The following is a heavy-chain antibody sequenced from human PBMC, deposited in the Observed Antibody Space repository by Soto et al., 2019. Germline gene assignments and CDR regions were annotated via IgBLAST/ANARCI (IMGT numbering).Heavy chain of an antibody. V-gene: IGHV3-33*01. CDR2: IWYDGSKK. CDR3: ARGGFDSGGYPYTFDY. CDR1: GFTFSSYG. Sequence: QVQLVESGGGAVQPGRSLRLSCAASGFTFSSYGMHWVRQAPGKGLEWVAVIWYDGSKKYHADFVKGRFTISRDSXKXXLYLQMNSLRAEDTAVYYCARGGFDSGGYPYTFDYWGQGTLVTVSS. J-gene: IGHJ4*02. D-gene: IGHD3-22*01.